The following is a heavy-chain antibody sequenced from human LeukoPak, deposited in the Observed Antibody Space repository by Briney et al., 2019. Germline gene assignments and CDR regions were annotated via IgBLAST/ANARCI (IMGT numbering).Heavy chain of an antibody. V-gene: IGHV3-21*01. CDR3: ARDRVFYYYMDV. D-gene: IGHD3-10*01. CDR2: ISSSSSYI. J-gene: IGHJ6*03. CDR1: GFTFSSYS. Sequence: GGSLRLSCAASGFTFSSYSMNWVRQAPGKGLEWVSSISSSSSYIYYADSVKGRFTISRDNAKNSLYLQMNSLRAEDTAVYYCARDRVFYYYMDVWGKGTTVTTSS.